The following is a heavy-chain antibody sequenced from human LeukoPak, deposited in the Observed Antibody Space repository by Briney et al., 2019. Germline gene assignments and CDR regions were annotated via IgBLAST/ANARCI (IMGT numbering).Heavy chain of an antibody. CDR2: ISGSSGST. J-gene: IGHJ4*02. V-gene: IGHV3-23*01. Sequence: RGSLRLSCAASGFTFSSYAMNWVRQAPGKGLEWVSSISGSSGSTFYTDSVKGRFTISRDNSKNTLYLRMNSLRADDTAVYYCTRSFRGYDFYYFDYWGQGILVTVSS. D-gene: IGHD5-12*01. CDR3: TRSFRGYDFYYFDY. CDR1: GFTFSSYA.